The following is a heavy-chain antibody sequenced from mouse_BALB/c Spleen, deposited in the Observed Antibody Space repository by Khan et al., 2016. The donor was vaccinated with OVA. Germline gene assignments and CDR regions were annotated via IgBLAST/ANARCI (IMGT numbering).Heavy chain of an antibody. V-gene: IGHV1S41*01. CDR1: GYTFTSYW. D-gene: IGHD2-1*01. CDR2: IAPGSGST. Sequence: DLVKPGASVKLSCKASGYTFTSYWINWIKQRPGQGLECIGRIAPGSGSTYYNEIFKGQATLTVDTSSSTAYIQLSSLSSEDSAVYFCARESYYGNSYYAMDYWGQGSSVTVSS. J-gene: IGHJ4*01. CDR3: ARESYYGNSYYAMDY.